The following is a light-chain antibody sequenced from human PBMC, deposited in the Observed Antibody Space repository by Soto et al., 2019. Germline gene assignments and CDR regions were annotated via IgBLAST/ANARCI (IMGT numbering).Light chain of an antibody. CDR2: DDD. V-gene: IGLV3-21*02. CDR3: QVWNSSSDPWV. Sequence: SYELPQPHSVSVAPGHTAMLTCGGNNIGNKSVHWYHQRPGQAPVLVVYDDDDRPSGIPERFSGSNSGNTATLTISRVEAGDEADYYCQVWNSSSDPWVFGVGTKLTVL. CDR1: NIGNKS. J-gene: IGLJ3*02.